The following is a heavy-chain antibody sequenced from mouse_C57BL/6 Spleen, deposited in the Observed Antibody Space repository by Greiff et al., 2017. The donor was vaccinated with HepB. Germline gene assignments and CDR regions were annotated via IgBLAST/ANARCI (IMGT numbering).Heavy chain of an antibody. CDR1: GYAFSSSW. CDR3: ARGGLRTYGSSPFAY. J-gene: IGHJ3*01. V-gene: IGHV1-82*01. Sequence: QVQLQQSGPELVKPGASVKISCKASGYAFSSSWMNWVKQRPGKGLEWIGRIYPGDGDTNYNGKFKGKATLTADKSSSTAYMQLSSLTSEDSAVYFCARGGLRTYGSSPFAYWGQGTLVTVSA. D-gene: IGHD1-1*01. CDR2: IYPGDGDT.